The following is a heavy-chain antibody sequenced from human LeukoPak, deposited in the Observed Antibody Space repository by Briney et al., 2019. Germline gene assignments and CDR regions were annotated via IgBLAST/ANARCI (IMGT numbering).Heavy chain of an antibody. CDR2: IYPGDSDT. D-gene: IGHD2-15*01. CDR3: ARSLVAEGEYIDY. J-gene: IGHJ4*02. V-gene: IGHV5-51*01. CDR1: GYSFTSYW. Sequence: GESLKISCKGSGYSFTSYWIGWVRQMPGKGLEWMGTIYPGDSDTRYSPSFQGQVTISADKSISTAYLQWSSLKASDTAMYYCARSLVAEGEYIDYWGQGTLVTVSS.